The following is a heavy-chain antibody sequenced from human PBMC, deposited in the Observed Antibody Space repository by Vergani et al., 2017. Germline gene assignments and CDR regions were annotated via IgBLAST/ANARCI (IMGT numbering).Heavy chain of an antibody. Sequence: EVMLVQSGAEVKKPGESLKISGKYSESSFISNEIAWVRQMSGKGLQWMGNINPIDSKIAYSPSFQGQALMSLDKSITTAYLQWRSLKASDTAIYYCTRHVPCGDGACLHFDHWGQGTQVTVSS. J-gene: IGHJ4*02. CDR3: TRHVPCGDGACLHFDH. D-gene: IGHD2-21*01. CDR2: INPIDSKI. V-gene: IGHV5-51*01. CDR1: ESSFISNE.